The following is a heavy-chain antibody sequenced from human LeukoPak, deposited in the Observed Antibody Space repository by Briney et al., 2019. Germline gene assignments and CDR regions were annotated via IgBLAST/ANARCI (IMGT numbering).Heavy chain of an antibody. J-gene: IGHJ4*02. CDR1: GFTFDDYA. CDR3: AKGLWFGELLSPFDY. CDR2: ISWNSGSI. V-gene: IGHV3-9*01. Sequence: GRSLRLSCAASGFTFDDYAMHWVRQAPGKGLEWVSGISWNSGSIGYADSVKGRFTISRDNAKYSLYLQMNSLRAEDTASYYCAKGLWFGELLSPFDYWGQGTLVTVSS. D-gene: IGHD3-10*01.